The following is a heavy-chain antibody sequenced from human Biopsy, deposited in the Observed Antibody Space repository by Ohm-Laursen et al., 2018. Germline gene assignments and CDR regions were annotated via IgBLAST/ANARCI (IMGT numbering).Heavy chain of an antibody. CDR3: ARDRGYYSDRTVPGYFDL. CDR2: VYYTGST. Sequence: SETLSLTCTVSGDSISSYYWSWIRQPPGKGLQWIGYVYYTGSTDYNPSLQSRVTISVDTSKNHFSLRLRSVTPADTAIYYCARDRGYYSDRTVPGYFDLWGRGTLVTASS. V-gene: IGHV4-59*01. D-gene: IGHD3-22*01. J-gene: IGHJ2*01. CDR1: GDSISSYY.